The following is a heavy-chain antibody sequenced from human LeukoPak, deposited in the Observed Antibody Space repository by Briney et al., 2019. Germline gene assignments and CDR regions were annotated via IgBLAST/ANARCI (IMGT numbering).Heavy chain of an antibody. CDR3: ARESQYCSGGSCYDAFDI. CDR1: GFTFSKYW. Sequence: GGSLRLSCSASGFTFSKYWMHWVRQAPGKGLVWVTHINSDGSDTTYADSVKGRFTISRDNSKNTLYLQMNSLRAEDTAVYYCARESQYCSGGSCYDAFDIWGQGTMVTVSS. CDR2: INSDGSDT. D-gene: IGHD2-15*01. J-gene: IGHJ3*02. V-gene: IGHV3-74*01.